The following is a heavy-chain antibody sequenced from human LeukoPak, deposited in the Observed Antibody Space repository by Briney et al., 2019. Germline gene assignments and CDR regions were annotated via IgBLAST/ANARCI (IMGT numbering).Heavy chain of an antibody. CDR2: ISGSGGST. CDR1: GFTFSSYA. Sequence: PGGSLRLSCAASGFTFSSYAMSWVRQAPGKGLEWVSAISGSGGSTYYADSVKGRFTISRDNSKNTLYLQMNSLRAEDTAVYYCARDPSSPYSSGWEPSDYWGQGTLVTVSS. J-gene: IGHJ4*02. D-gene: IGHD6-19*01. CDR3: ARDPSSPYSSGWEPSDY. V-gene: IGHV3-23*01.